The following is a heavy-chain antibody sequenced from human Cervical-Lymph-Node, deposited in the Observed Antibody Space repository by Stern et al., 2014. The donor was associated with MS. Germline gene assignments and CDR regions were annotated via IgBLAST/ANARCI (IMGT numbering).Heavy chain of an antibody. V-gene: IGHV1-2*02. Sequence: MQLVESGAEVRNPGASVKVSCKASQYTFTGYYVHWVRQVPGQGLEWMGWINPHVGGTTYAQEFEGRFTMTWDTSINTGYMEITTLRSDDTAVYYCARGNYDFWSGGSDNCFDPWGQGTLVIVSS. J-gene: IGHJ5*02. CDR1: QYTFTGYY. D-gene: IGHD3-3*01. CDR3: ARGNYDFWSGGSDNCFDP. CDR2: INPHVGGT.